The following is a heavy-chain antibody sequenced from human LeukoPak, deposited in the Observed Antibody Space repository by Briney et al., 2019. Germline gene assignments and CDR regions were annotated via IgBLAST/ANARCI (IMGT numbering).Heavy chain of an antibody. CDR2: INHSGST. V-gene: IGHV4-34*01. CDR1: GGSFSGYY. CDR3: ARGAWAVAGTGVFDY. D-gene: IGHD6-19*01. Sequence: PSETLSLTCAVYGGSFSGYYWSWIRQPPGKGLEWIGEINHSGSTNYNPSLKSRVTISVDTSKNQFSLKLSSVTAADTAVYYCARGAWAVAGTGVFDYWGQGTLVTVSS. J-gene: IGHJ4*02.